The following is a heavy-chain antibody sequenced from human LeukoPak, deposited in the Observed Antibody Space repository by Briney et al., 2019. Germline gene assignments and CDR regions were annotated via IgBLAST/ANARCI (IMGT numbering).Heavy chain of an antibody. J-gene: IGHJ4*02. CDR3: ARGPSQLLYRS. D-gene: IGHD2-2*02. V-gene: IGHV4-34*01. CDR1: GGSFSGYY. CDR2: INHSGST. Sequence: SETLSLTCAVYGGSFSGYYWSWIRQPPGKGLEWIGEINHSGSTNYNPSLKSRVTISVDTSKNQFSLKLSSVTAADTAVYYCARGPSQLLYRSWGQGTLVTVSS.